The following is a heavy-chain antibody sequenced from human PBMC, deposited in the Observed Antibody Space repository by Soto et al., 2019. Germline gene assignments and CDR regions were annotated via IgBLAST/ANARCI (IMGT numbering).Heavy chain of an antibody. CDR2: IYYSVST. D-gene: IGHD6-19*01. V-gene: IGHV4-39*01. CDR1: GGSISSSSYY. J-gene: IGHJ4*02. Sequence: QLQLQESGPGLVKPSETLSLTCSVSGGSISSSSYYWGWIRQPPGKGLEWIGSIYYSVSTYYNPSLNSRVTISVDTSTNQVALKLTSVTAADTAVYYCVRPSHYSRGWGFDCWGQGTLVTVSS. CDR3: VRPSHYSRGWGFDC.